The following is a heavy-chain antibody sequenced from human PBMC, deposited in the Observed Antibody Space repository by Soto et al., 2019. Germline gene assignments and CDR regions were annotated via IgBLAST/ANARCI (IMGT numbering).Heavy chain of an antibody. D-gene: IGHD2-15*01. J-gene: IGHJ4*02. CDR1: GFTFSSNW. Sequence: GASLRLSCAASGFTFSSNWMNWVRQAPGKGLEWVATIKQDGSEKYYVDSVKGRFTISRDSAKNSLYLQMNSLRAEDTALYYCVRDLGYCSGGTCYAVLDYWGQGTLVTVSS. V-gene: IGHV3-7*01. CDR2: IKQDGSEK. CDR3: VRDLGYCSGGTCYAVLDY.